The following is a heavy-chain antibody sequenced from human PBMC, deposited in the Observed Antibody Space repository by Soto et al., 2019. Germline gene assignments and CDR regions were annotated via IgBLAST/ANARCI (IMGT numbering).Heavy chain of an antibody. D-gene: IGHD3-16*01. Sequence: SAVTFDDYGRSWARQAPGKGLAWVYGVNWNGGSTGYADSVKGRFTISRDNSKNTLYLQMNSLRAEDTAVYYCAKDRRLMWKTSSLDYWGQGTLVTVSS. CDR2: VNWNGGST. J-gene: IGHJ4*02. CDR1: AVTFDDYG. CDR3: AKDRRLMWKTSSLDY. V-gene: IGHV3-20*03.